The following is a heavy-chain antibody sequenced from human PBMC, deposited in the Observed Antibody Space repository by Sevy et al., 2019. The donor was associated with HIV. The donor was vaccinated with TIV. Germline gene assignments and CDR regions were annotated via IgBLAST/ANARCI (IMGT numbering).Heavy chain of an antibody. V-gene: IGHV4-39*01. CDR2: VSYGGST. J-gene: IGHJ4*02. CDR3: ARQKVRSAYYYDTSGRQGKADFDS. CDR1: GGSIGSNSFY. Sequence: SQTLSLTRTVSGGSIGSNSFYWGCIRQPPGKELEWIGTVSYGGSTYYNPSLRSRVTISVNASKRQFSLKLGSVTAADTAVYYCARQKVRSAYYYDTSGRQGKADFDSWGQGTLVTVSS. D-gene: IGHD3-22*01.